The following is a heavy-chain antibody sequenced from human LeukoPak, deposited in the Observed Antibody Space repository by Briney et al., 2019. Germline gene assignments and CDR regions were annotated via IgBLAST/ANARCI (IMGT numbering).Heavy chain of an antibody. CDR2: IYYSGTT. V-gene: IGHV4-59*01. CDR1: GGSISSYY. D-gene: IGHD6-13*01. J-gene: IGHJ4*02. Sequence: SETLSLTCTVSGGSISSYYRSWIRQPPGKGREWMGYIYYSGTTNYNPSLKRRVTISVDTSKNQFSLKLSSVTAADTAVYYCARGVYIAAAQYAYWGQGTLVTVSS. CDR3: ARGVYIAAAQYAY.